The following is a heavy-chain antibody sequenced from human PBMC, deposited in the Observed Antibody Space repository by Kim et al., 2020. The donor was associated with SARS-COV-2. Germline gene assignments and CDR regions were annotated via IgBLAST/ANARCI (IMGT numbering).Heavy chain of an antibody. D-gene: IGHD2-2*01. V-gene: IGHV1-2*02. J-gene: IGHJ3*02. CDR3: ARGRIVVVPAAPNDAFDI. CDR2: INPNSGGT. CDR1: GYTFTGYY. Sequence: ASVKVSCKASGYTFTGYYMHWVRQAPGQGLEWMGWINPNSGGTNYAQKFQGRVTMTRDTSISTAYMELSRLRSDDTAVYYCARGRIVVVPAAPNDAFDIWGQGTMVTVSS.